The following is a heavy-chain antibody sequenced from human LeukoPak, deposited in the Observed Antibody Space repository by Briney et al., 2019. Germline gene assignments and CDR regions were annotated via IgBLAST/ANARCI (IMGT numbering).Heavy chain of an antibody. CDR1: GYTFTSYG. Sequence: GASVKVSCKASGYTFTSYGIGWVRQAPGQRLEWMGWISAYNGNTNYAQKLQGRVTMTTGTSTSTAYMELRSLRSDDTAVYYCARDLVKLERTNTFDYWGQGTLVTVSS. CDR2: ISAYNGNT. D-gene: IGHD1-1*01. J-gene: IGHJ4*02. V-gene: IGHV1-18*01. CDR3: ARDLVKLERTNTFDY.